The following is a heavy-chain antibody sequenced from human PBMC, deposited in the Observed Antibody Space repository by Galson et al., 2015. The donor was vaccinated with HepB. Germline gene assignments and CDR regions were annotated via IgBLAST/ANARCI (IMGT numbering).Heavy chain of an antibody. Sequence: SLRLSCAASGFTFSSYAMSWVRQAPGKGLEWVSAISGSGGSTYYADSVKGRFTISRDNSKNTLYLQMNSLRAEDTAVYYCAKDRGYYGSGSYYNWFDPWGQGTLVTVSS. J-gene: IGHJ5*02. V-gene: IGHV3-23*01. CDR2: ISGSGGST. CDR1: GFTFSSYA. CDR3: AKDRGYYGSGSYYNWFDP. D-gene: IGHD3-10*01.